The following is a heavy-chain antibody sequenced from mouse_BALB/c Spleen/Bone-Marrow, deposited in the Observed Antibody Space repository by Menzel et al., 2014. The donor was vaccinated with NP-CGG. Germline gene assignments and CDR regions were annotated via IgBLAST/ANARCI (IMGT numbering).Heavy chain of an antibody. CDR1: GYTFTSYT. V-gene: IGHV1-4*02. CDR2: INPSSGYT. D-gene: IGHD1-1*01. Sequence: VKVVESAAELARPGASVKMSCKASGYTFTSYTMHWVKQRPGQGLEWIGYINPSSGYTEYNQKFKDKTTLTADKSSSTAYMQLSSLTSEDSAVYYCARDGSSYVNYFDYWGQGTTLAVSS. J-gene: IGHJ2*01. CDR3: ARDGSSYVNYFDY.